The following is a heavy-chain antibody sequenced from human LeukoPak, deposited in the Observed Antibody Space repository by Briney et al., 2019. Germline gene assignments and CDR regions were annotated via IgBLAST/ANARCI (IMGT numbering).Heavy chain of an antibody. CDR3: AKFLVVVPAAIGN. D-gene: IGHD2-2*02. Sequence: GGSLRLSCAASGFTFSSYAMSWVRQAPGKGLEWVSAVSGSGGSTYYADSVKGRFTISRDNSKNTLYLQMNSLRAEDTAVYYCAKFLVVVPAAIGNWGQGTLVTVSS. CDR1: GFTFSSYA. J-gene: IGHJ4*02. V-gene: IGHV3-23*01. CDR2: VSGSGGST.